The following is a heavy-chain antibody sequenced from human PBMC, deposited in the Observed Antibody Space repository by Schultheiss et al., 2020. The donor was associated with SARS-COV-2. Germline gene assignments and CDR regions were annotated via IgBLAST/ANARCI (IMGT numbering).Heavy chain of an antibody. Sequence: SETLSLTCTVSDGSISGYYWTWIRQPPGKGLEWIGYIYYSGSTNYNPSLKSRVTISVDTSKNQFSLKLSSVTAADTAVYYCARDTAAAGTSNYWGQGTLVTVSS. D-gene: IGHD6-13*01. CDR3: ARDTAAAGTSNY. V-gene: IGHV4-59*12. J-gene: IGHJ4*02. CDR1: DGSISGYY. CDR2: IYYSGST.